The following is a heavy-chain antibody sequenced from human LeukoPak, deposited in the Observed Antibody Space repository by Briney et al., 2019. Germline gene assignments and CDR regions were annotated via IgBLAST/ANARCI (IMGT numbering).Heavy chain of an antibody. V-gene: IGHV3-33*01. CDR2: IWYDGSNK. D-gene: IGHD6-13*01. CDR1: GFTFSSYG. J-gene: IGHJ4*02. CDR3: ARDEGHGTSWYVF. Sequence: GGSLRLSCAASGFTFSSYGMHWVRQAPGKGLEWMALIWYDGSNKYYAESVRGRFTNSRDNSKNTLYRQMNSLRAEDTAVYYCARDEGHGTSWYVFWGQGTLATVSS.